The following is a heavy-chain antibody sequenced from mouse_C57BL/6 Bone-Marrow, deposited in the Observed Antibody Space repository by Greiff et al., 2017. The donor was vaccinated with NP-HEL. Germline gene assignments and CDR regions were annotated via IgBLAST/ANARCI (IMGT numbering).Heavy chain of an antibody. CDR3: ARYYYGGRGWYFDV. J-gene: IGHJ1*03. V-gene: IGHV1-72*01. Sequence: VQLQQPGADLVKPGASVKLSCKASGYTFTSYWMHWVKQRPGRGLEWIGRIDPNSGGTKFNEKFKTKATLTVDKPSSTAYMQLSSLTSEDSAVYYGARYYYGGRGWYFDVWGTGTTVTVSA. CDR2: IDPNSGGT. D-gene: IGHD1-1*01. CDR1: GYTFTSYW.